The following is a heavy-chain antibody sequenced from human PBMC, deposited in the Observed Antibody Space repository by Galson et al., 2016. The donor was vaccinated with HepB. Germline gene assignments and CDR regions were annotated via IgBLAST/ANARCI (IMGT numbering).Heavy chain of an antibody. V-gene: IGHV3-11*01. Sequence: SLRLSCAASGFSLSDYGMSWIRQAPGKGLEWVSYISESDDITKYADSVKGRFTISRDNAKNSLYLHMDSLRVGDTAVYYCARDHPASFGGPDVFHFYGMDVWGQGTTVTVSS. J-gene: IGHJ6*02. CDR3: ARDHPASFGGPDVFHFYGMDV. D-gene: IGHD2-15*01. CDR2: ISESDDIT. CDR1: GFSLSDYG.